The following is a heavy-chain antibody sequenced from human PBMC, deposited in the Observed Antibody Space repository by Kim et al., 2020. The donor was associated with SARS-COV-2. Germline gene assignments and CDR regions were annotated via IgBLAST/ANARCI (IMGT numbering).Heavy chain of an antibody. CDR2: SSRHSTI. J-gene: IGHJ4*02. Sequence: SSRHSTIYNADSVKGRFTISRDNAKNSLYLQMNSLRAEDTAVYYCARDLYWGQGTLVTVSS. V-gene: IGHV3-48*04. CDR3: ARDLY.